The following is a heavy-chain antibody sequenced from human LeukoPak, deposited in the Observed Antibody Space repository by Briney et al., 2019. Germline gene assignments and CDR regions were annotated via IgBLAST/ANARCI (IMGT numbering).Heavy chain of an antibody. CDR2: ISSSSSYI. J-gene: IGHJ3*02. CDR1: GLTFSSYS. CDR3: ARDRLHAFDI. V-gene: IGHV3-21*01. Sequence: PGGSLRLSCAASGLTFSSYSMNWVRQAPGKGLEWVASISSSSSYIYYADSVKGRFTISRDNAKNSLYLQMNSLRAEDTAVYYCARDRLHAFDIWGQGTMVTVSS. D-gene: IGHD3-16*01.